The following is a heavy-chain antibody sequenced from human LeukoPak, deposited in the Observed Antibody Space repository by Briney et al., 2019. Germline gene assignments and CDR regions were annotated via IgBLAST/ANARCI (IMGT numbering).Heavy chain of an antibody. Sequence: PSETLSLTCTVSGGSISSGSYYWSWIRQPAGRGLEWIGRIYTSGTTNYNPSLKSRVTMSVDTSKNQFSLKLSSVTAADTAVYYCARDAQITMVRGVYYMDVWGKGATVTISS. D-gene: IGHD3-10*01. CDR2: IYTSGTT. CDR3: ARDAQITMVRGVYYMDV. V-gene: IGHV4-61*02. J-gene: IGHJ6*03. CDR1: GGSISSGSYY.